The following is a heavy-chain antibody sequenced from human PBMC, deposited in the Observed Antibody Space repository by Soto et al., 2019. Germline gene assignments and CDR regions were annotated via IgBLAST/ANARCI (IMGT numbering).Heavy chain of an antibody. CDR2: ISGSGAST. CDR1: GFTFSSYA. Sequence: PGGSLRLSCAASGFTFSSYAMNWVRLAPGKGLEWVPVISGSGASTYYADSVKGRFTISRDNSKNTLHLQMNSLRAEDTAVYYCAKEYDSSGYYYAANFDYWGQGTLVTVSS. J-gene: IGHJ4*02. CDR3: AKEYDSSGYYYAANFDY. D-gene: IGHD3-22*01. V-gene: IGHV3-23*01.